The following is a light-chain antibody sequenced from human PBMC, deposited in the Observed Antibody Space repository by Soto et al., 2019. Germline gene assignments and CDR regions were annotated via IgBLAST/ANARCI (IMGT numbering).Light chain of an antibody. V-gene: IGKV1-5*01. CDR1: QTIRRW. CDR2: DAS. J-gene: IGKJ1*01. CDR3: QHYKSDPWK. Sequence: DIEMTQSPSTLSASVGDRVTITCRASQTIRRWLAWYQQRPGKAPKVLIYDASTLESGVPARVSGSGSETAFTLTISSLQPEDSATYYGQHYKSDPWKFGQGTKVEIK.